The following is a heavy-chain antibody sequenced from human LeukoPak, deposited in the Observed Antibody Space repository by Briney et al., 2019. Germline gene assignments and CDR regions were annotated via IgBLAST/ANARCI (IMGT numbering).Heavy chain of an antibody. CDR2: IYYSGST. Sequence: PSETLSLTCTVSGGSISSYYWSWLRQPPGKGLEWIGYIYYSGSTNYNPSLKSRVTISVDTSKNQFSLKLSSVTAADTAVYYCARKNYGDYVDYWGQGTLVTVSS. D-gene: IGHD4-17*01. CDR1: GGSISSYY. CDR3: ARKNYGDYVDY. J-gene: IGHJ4*02. V-gene: IGHV4-59*01.